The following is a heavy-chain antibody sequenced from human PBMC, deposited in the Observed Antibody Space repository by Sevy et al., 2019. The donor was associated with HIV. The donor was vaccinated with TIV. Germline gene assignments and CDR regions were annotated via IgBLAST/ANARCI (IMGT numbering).Heavy chain of an antibody. D-gene: IGHD3-22*01. CDR1: GYSFTSHW. CDR2: IYPEDSET. J-gene: IGHJ4*02. Sequence: GESLKISCQGSGYSFTSHWIGWVRHMPGKGLEWMGIIYPEDSETRYSPSFQGQVTFSADKSISTAYLQWSSLKASDPAMYYCATSRSGYFDSSGYYIYWGQGTLVTVSS. V-gene: IGHV5-51*01. CDR3: ATSRSGYFDSSGYYIY.